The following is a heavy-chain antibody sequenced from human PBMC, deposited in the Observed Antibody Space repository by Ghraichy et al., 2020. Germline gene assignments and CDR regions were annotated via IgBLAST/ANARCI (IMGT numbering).Heavy chain of an antibody. CDR1: GFTFSNSW. CDR2: ISQDGGDR. J-gene: IGHJ4*02. CDR3: TRDPHFGALDY. D-gene: IGHD3-10*01. Sequence: GGSLRLSCVASGFTFSNSWMTWVRQAPGKGLEWVADISQDGGDRYVDSVKGRFTISRDNAKNSVYLQMNTLRAEDTAVYYCTRDPHFGALDYWGQGTLVTVSS. V-gene: IGHV3-7*03.